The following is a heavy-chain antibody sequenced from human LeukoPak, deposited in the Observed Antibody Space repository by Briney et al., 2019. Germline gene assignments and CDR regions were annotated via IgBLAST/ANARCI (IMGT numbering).Heavy chain of an antibody. Sequence: PGGSLRLSCAAPGFTFSSYAMSWFRQAPGKGLKWVSAISGSGGSTYYADSVKGRFTISRDNSKNTLYLQMNSLRAEDTAVYYWAKADYDILGFDYWGQGTLVTVSS. V-gene: IGHV3-23*01. CDR3: AKADYDILGFDY. CDR1: GFTFSSYA. J-gene: IGHJ4*02. CDR2: ISGSGGST. D-gene: IGHD3-9*01.